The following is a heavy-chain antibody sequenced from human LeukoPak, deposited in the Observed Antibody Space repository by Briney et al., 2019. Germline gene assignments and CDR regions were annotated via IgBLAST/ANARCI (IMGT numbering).Heavy chain of an antibody. Sequence: SVKVSCKASGGTFSSYAISWVRQAPGQGLEWMGRVIPILGIANYAQKFQGRVTITADKSTSTAYMELSSLRSEDTAVYYCARTSYDFWSGYLGYWGQGTLVTVSS. J-gene: IGHJ4*02. CDR2: VIPILGIA. CDR1: GGTFSSYA. D-gene: IGHD3-3*01. V-gene: IGHV1-69*04. CDR3: ARTSYDFWSGYLGY.